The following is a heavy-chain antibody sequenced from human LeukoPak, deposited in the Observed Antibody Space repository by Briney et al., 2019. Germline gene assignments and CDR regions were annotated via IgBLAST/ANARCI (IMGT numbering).Heavy chain of an antibody. Sequence: GGSLRLSCAASGFTFRAYSMNWVRQAPGKGLEWVSSISSSSSYIYYADSLKGRFTISRDNAKNSLYLQMNSLRAEDTAVYYCASLYYYDSGGHYHAGIDYWGQGTLVTVSS. V-gene: IGHV3-21*01. D-gene: IGHD3-22*01. CDR1: GFTFRAYS. J-gene: IGHJ4*02. CDR3: ASLYYYDSGGHYHAGIDY. CDR2: ISSSSSYI.